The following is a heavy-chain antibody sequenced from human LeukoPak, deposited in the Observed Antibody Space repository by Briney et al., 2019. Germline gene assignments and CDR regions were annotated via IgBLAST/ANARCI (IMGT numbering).Heavy chain of an antibody. CDR2: IYSGGST. J-gene: IGHJ3*02. CDR3: ARTPDYYDSSGDI. V-gene: IGHV3-66*01. CDR1: GFTVSSNY. Sequence: GGSLRLSCAAPGFTVSSNYMSWVRQAPGKGLEWVSVIYSGGSTYYADSVKGRFTISRDNSKNTLYLQMNSLRAEDTAVYYCARTPDYYDSSGDIWGQGTMVTVSS. D-gene: IGHD3-22*01.